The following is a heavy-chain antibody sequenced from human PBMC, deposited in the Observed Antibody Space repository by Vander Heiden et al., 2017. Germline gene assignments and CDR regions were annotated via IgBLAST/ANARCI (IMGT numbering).Heavy chain of an antibody. V-gene: IGHV2-5*02. Sequence: QLTLTEPGPTLVTPTQTLTLTCTFSGFSLSTSVVGVGWIRQHAGQALEWLALIYWDDDKRYSPSLKSRLTITKDTSKNQVVLTMTNMDPVDTATYYCAHSRYCSGGSCYSVEYWGQGTLVTVSS. CDR2: IYWDDDK. J-gene: IGHJ4*02. D-gene: IGHD2-15*01. CDR1: GFSLSTSVVG. CDR3: AHSRYCSGGSCYSVEY.